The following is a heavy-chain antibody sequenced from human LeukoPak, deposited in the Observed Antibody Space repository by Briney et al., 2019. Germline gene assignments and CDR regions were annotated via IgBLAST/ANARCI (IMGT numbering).Heavy chain of an antibody. CDR3: AKEIPNWNDFDY. V-gene: IGHV3-23*01. CDR1: GFTFSSYA. CDR2: ISGSGGST. J-gene: IGHJ4*02. D-gene: IGHD1-1*01. Sequence: GGSLRLSCAASGFTFSSYAMSWVRQAPGKGLEWVSAISGSGGSTYYVDSVRGRFAISRDNSKNTLYLQMNSLRAEDTAVYYCAKEIPNWNDFDYWGQGTLVTVSS.